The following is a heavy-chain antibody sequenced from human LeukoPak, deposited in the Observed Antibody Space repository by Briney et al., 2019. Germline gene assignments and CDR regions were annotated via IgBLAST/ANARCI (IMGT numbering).Heavy chain of an antibody. CDR1: GGSIRNKY. Sequence: SSETLSLTCTVSGGSIRNKYWSWIRQPPGKGLEWIGYIYYTGSSTYYNPSLKSRVSISVDTSKNQFSLRLNSVTAADTAVYYCARPQWQDTMGPWFDPWGQGTLVTVSS. V-gene: IGHV4-59*01. CDR2: IYYTGSST. CDR3: ARPQWQDTMGPWFDP. D-gene: IGHD3-10*01. J-gene: IGHJ5*02.